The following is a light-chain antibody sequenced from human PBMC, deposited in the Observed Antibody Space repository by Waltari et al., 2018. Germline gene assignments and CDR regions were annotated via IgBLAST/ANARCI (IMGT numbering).Light chain of an antibody. J-gene: IGKJ4*01. V-gene: IGKV1-5*03. Sequence: DIHVTQSSSTLFSSVGDRVTIPCRATKRISNWLFCYQQKPGKAPKLLIYKASTLESGVPSRFSGSGSATEFTLTIISLQPDDFAADYCQQYNSYSLLTFGGGTKVEIK. CDR1: KRISNW. CDR2: KAS. CDR3: QQYNSYSLLT.